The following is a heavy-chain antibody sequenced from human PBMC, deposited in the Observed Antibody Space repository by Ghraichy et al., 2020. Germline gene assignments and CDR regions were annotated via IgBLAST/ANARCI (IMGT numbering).Heavy chain of an antibody. D-gene: IGHD6-19*01. CDR1: GYTFTSYD. V-gene: IGHV1-8*02. CDR2: MNPDSGNT. J-gene: IGHJ4*02. Sequence: ASVKVSCKPSGYTFTSYDINWVRQAPGQGLEWMGWMNPDSGNTGYAQKFQGRVTMTRNTSIRAAYMEMSSLRSEDTAVYYCARTVRVGWRLDLWGQGTLVTVSS. CDR3: ARTVRVGWRLDL.